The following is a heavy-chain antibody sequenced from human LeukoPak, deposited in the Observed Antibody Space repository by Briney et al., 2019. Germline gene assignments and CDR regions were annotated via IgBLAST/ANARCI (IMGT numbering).Heavy chain of an antibody. V-gene: IGHV3-21*04. D-gene: IGHD6-19*01. CDR2: ISSSSSYI. CDR3: AKVGSASSFDY. Sequence: MNWVRQAPGKGLEWVSSISSSSSYIYYADSVKGRFTISRDNSKNTLYLQMNSLRAEDTAVYYCAKVGSASSFDYWGQGTLVTVSS. J-gene: IGHJ4*02.